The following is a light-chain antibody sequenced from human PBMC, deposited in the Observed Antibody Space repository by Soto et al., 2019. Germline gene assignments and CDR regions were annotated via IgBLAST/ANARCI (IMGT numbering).Light chain of an antibody. CDR2: DAS. J-gene: IGKJ5*01. CDR3: QQRSNWPPT. V-gene: IGKV3-11*01. CDR1: QRVSSGY. Sequence: PGERAALSCRASQRVSSGYLAWYQQKPGQAPRLLIYDASNRATGIPARFSGSGSGTDFTLSISSLEPEDFAVYYCQQRSNWPPTFGQGARLEIK.